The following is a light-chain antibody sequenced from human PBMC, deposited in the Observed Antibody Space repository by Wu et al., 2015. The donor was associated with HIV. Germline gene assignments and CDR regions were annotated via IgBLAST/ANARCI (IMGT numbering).Light chain of an antibody. Sequence: EIILTQFPGTLSLSPGDRAVLSCRASQRVTGDLLAWYQQKPGQAPRLVIHSASTRASQIPARFSGSGSGTEFALTISSLQSEDFAVYYCQQYREWPRTFGQGT. CDR2: SAS. CDR3: QQYREWPRT. CDR1: QRVTGD. V-gene: IGKV3-15*01. J-gene: IGKJ1*01.